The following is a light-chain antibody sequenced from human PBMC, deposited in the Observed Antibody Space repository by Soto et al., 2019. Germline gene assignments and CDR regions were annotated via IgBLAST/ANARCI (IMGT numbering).Light chain of an antibody. CDR3: QQSSSTPLT. CDR1: QSISSY. V-gene: IGKV1-39*01. Sequence: DIQMTQSPSSLSASVGDRVTITSRASQSISSYLNWYQQKPGKAPKLLIYAASSLQSGVPSRFSGSGSGTDFTLTISSLQPEDFATYYCQQSSSTPLTFGGGTKVDIK. J-gene: IGKJ4*01. CDR2: AAS.